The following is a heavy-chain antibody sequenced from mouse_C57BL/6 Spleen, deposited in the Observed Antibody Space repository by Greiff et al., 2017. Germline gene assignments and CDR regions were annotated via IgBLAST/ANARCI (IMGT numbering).Heavy chain of an antibody. V-gene: IGHV1-15*01. J-gene: IGHJ4*01. D-gene: IGHD1-1*01. CDR3: TRAEYYGSSYRGAMDY. CDR2: IDPETGGT. Sequence: VQLQQSGAELVRPGASVTLSCKASGYTFTDSEMHWVKQTPVHGLEWIGAIDPETGGTAYNQKFKGKDILTADKSSSTAYMEIRSLTSEDAAVYYCTRAEYYGSSYRGAMDYWGQGTSVTVSS. CDR1: GYTFTDSE.